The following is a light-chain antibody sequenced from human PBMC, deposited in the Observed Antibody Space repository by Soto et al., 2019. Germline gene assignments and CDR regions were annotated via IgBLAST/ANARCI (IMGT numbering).Light chain of an antibody. CDR2: DAS. CDR3: QRYKSLVT. J-gene: IGKJ1*01. Sequence: DIQMTQSPSTLSSSAGDRVTITCRASQSISSWLAWYQQKPGKAPKLLIYDASSLESGVPSRFSGSGSGTECTLTSSRLQPDDFVYYYCQRYKSLVTFGQWTKVEIK. CDR1: QSISSW. V-gene: IGKV1-5*01.